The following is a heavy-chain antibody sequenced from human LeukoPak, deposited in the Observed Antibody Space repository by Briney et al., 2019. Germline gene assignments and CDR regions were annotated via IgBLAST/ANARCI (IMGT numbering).Heavy chain of an antibody. Sequence: GGSLRLSCAASGFTFSSYWMHWVRQAPGEGLVWVSRIKTDGTTTNYADSVKGRFTVPRDNAKNTLYLQMNSLRAEDTAVYYRARGPYTSGVYRLDYWGQGTLVTVSS. CDR1: GFTFSSYW. J-gene: IGHJ4*02. CDR3: ARGPYTSGVYRLDY. D-gene: IGHD6-19*01. V-gene: IGHV3-74*01. CDR2: IKTDGTTT.